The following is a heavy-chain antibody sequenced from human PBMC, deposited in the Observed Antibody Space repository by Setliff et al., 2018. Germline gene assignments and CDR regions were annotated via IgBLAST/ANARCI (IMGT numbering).Heavy chain of an antibody. CDR2: IYAGDSDT. CDR3: AKQKSTGSGNNWFDP. J-gene: IGHJ5*02. CDR1: GFSFTDFW. Sequence: GESLKISRKGSGFSFTDFWIGWVRQMPGKGLEWMGLIYAGDSDTRYNPSFQGRVTMSADKSINTAYLQWSSLKASDTATYYCAKQKSTGSGNNWFDPWGQGTLVTVSS. D-gene: IGHD3-10*01. V-gene: IGHV5-51*01.